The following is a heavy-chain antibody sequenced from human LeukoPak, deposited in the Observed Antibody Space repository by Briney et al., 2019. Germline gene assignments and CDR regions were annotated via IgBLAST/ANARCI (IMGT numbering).Heavy chain of an antibody. CDR3: AKDGGYDLYYYYMDV. CDR2: ISGSGGST. V-gene: IGHV3-23*01. CDR1: GFTFSSYA. D-gene: IGHD3-3*01. Sequence: GGSLRRSCAASGFTFSSYAMSWVRQAPGKGLEWVSAISGSGGSTYYADSVKGRFTISRDNSKNTLYLQMNSLRAEDTAVYYCAKDGGYDLYYYYMDVWGKGTTVTVSS. J-gene: IGHJ6*03.